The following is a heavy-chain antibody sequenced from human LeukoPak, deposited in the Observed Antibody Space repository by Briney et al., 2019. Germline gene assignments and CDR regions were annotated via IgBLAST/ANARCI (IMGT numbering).Heavy chain of an antibody. Sequence: AETLSLTCTVSGGSISPYYWSWIRQTPGKGLEWIGYILYSGTTTNYNPSLKSRVTISVDTSKNQFSLKLSSVTAADTAVYYCARVGDWNNLVYWGQGTLVTVSS. CDR1: GGSISPYY. CDR2: ILYSGTT. D-gene: IGHD1/OR15-1a*01. J-gene: IGHJ4*02. CDR3: ARVGDWNNLVY. V-gene: IGHV4-59*01.